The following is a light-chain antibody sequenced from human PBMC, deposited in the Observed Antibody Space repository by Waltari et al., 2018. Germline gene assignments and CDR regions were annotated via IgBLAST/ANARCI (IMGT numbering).Light chain of an antibody. CDR3: SSYTSSSTWV. CDR1: SNDGGGYKY. Sequence: QSALTQPASVSGSPGQSITISCTGTSNDGGGYKYVSWYRQHPGKAPKLLIYDVTKRPSGVSNRFSGSKSGNTASLTISGLQADDEADYYCSSYTSSSTWVFGGGTKLTVL. CDR2: DVT. J-gene: IGLJ3*02. V-gene: IGLV2-14*03.